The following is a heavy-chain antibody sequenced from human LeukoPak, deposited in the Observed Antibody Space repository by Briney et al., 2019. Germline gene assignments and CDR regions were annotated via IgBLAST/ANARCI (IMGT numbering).Heavy chain of an antibody. CDR3: ARDRGTFGGVIANY. CDR2: ISSSSSYI. J-gene: IGHJ4*02. D-gene: IGHD3-16*02. Sequence: PGGSLRLSCAASGFTFSSYSMNWVRQAPGKGLEWVSSISSSSSYIYYADSVKGRFTISRDNAKNSLYLQMNSLRAEDTAVYYCARDRGTFGGVIANYWGQGTLVTVSS. CDR1: GFTFSSYS. V-gene: IGHV3-21*01.